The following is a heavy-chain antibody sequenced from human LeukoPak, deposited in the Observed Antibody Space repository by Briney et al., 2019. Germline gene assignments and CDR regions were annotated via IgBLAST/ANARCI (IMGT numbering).Heavy chain of an antibody. Sequence: SQTLSLTCAVSGGSISSGGYSWSWIRQPPGKGLEWIGYIYHSGSTYYNPSLKSRVTISVDRSKNQFSLKLSSVTAADTAVYYCARVCHCDSSGYYCYFDYWGQGTLVTVSS. CDR1: GGSISSGGYS. D-gene: IGHD3-22*01. CDR2: IYHSGST. V-gene: IGHV4-30-2*01. J-gene: IGHJ4*02. CDR3: ARVCHCDSSGYYCYFDY.